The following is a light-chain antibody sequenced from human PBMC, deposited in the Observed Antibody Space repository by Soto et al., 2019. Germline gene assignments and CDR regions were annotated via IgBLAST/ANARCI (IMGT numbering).Light chain of an antibody. CDR1: NSDVGGFNY. CDR3: SAYTVSRTYV. V-gene: IGLV2-14*01. CDR2: NVY. J-gene: IGLJ1*01. Sequence: QSALTQPASVSGSPGQSITISCTGTNSDVGGFNYVSWYQQHPDKAPKLMIYNVYDRPSGISYRFSGSKSGNTASLTISGLQGEDEADYYCSAYTVSRTYVFGTGTKLTVL.